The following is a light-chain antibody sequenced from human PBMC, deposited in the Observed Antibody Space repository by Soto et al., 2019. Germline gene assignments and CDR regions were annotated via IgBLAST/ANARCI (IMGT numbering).Light chain of an antibody. CDR1: SSDVGGYNY. Sequence: QSALTQPASVSGSPGQSITISCTGTSSDVGGYNYVSWYQQHPGKAPKLMIYDVSNRPSGVSNRFSGSKSGNTASLAISGLHAEDEADYYCRSYTSSSTLLGVGTKLTAL. J-gene: IGLJ2*01. CDR3: RSYTSSSTL. V-gene: IGLV2-14*01. CDR2: DVS.